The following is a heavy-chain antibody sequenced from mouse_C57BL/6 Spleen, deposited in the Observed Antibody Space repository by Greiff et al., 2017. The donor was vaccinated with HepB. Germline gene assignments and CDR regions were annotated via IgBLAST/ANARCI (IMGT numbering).Heavy chain of an antibody. J-gene: IGHJ2*01. V-gene: IGHV1-64*01. CDR1: GYTFTSYW. CDR2: IHPNSGST. CDR3: ARRGSLYYFDY. Sequence: QVQLQQPGAELVKPGALVKLSCKASGYTFTSYWMHWVKQRPGQGLEWIGMIHPNSGSTNYNEKFKSKATLTVDKSSSTAYMQLSSLTSEDSAVYYCARRGSLYYFDYWGQGTTLTVSS. D-gene: IGHD6-1*01.